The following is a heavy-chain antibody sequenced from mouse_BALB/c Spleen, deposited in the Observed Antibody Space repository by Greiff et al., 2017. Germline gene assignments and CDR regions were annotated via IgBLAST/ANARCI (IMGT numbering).Heavy chain of an antibody. CDR2: ISSGGST. CDR3: ARGLYDGYYVNWYFDV. J-gene: IGHJ1*01. CDR1: GFTFSSYA. Sequence: EVKLMESGGGLVKPGGSLKLSCAASGFTFSSYAMSWVRQTPEKRLEWVASISSGGSTYYPDSVKGRFTISRDNARNILYLQMSSLRSEDTAMYYCARGLYDGYYVNWYFDVWGAGTTVTVSS. V-gene: IGHV5-6-5*01. D-gene: IGHD2-3*01.